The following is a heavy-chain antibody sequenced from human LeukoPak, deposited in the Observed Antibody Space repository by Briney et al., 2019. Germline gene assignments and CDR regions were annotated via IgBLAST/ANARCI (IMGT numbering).Heavy chain of an antibody. J-gene: IGHJ6*02. D-gene: IGHD4-17*01. V-gene: IGHV3-74*01. CDR1: GFTFSSYT. Sequence: GGSLRLSCAASGFTFSSYTMNWVRQAPGKGLVWVSRINSDGTDTTYADSVKGRFTISRDNAKNMLYLQMNSLRAEDTAVYYCAREVTTLSIYGMDVWGQGTTVTVSS. CDR2: INSDGTDT. CDR3: AREVTTLSIYGMDV.